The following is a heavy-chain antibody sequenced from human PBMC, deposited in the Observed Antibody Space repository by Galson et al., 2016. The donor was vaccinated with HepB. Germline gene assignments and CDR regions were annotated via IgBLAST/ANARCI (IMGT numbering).Heavy chain of an antibody. V-gene: IGHV3-48*01. J-gene: IGHJ4*02. CDR3: ARGLLYGGVTGGPFDY. CDR1: GFTFSSYS. D-gene: IGHD4-23*01. CDR2: ITSSSSNI. Sequence: SLRLSCAASGFTFSSYSMNWVRQAPGKGLEWVSYITSSSSNIYYADSVKGRFTISRDNAKNSLYLQINSLRGGDTAVYYCARGLLYGGVTGGPFDYWGQGTLVTVSS.